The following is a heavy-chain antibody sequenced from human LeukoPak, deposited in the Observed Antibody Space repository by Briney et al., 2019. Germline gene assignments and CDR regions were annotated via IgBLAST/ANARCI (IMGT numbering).Heavy chain of an antibody. CDR3: ARVYYSNSREDAFDI. CDR1: GGTFSSYA. D-gene: IGHD4-11*01. CDR2: IIPIFGTA. Sequence: SVKVSCKASGGTFSSYAISWVRQAPGQGLEWMGRIIPIFGTANYAQKFQGRVTITADESTRTAYMELSSLTSEDTAFYYCARVYYSNSREDAFDIWGQGTMVTVSS. J-gene: IGHJ3*02. V-gene: IGHV1-69*15.